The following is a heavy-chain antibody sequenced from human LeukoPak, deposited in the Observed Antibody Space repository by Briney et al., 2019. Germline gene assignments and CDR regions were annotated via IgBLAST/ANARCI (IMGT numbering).Heavy chain of an antibody. CDR2: MYYSGST. CDR1: GGSISSYY. Sequence: SETLSLTCTVSGGSISSYYWSWIRQPPGKRLEWIGSMYYSGSTYYNPSLKSRVSISGDTSKNQFSLKWTSVTAADTAMYYCARWRGDAGTGGADNWGQGTLVTVSS. J-gene: IGHJ4*02. CDR3: ARWRGDAGTGGADN. V-gene: IGHV4-59*12. D-gene: IGHD6-13*01.